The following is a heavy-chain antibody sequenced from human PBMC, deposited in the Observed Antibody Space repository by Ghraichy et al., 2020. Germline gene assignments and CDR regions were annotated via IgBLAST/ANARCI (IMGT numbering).Heavy chain of an antibody. D-gene: IGHD3-10*01. CDR2: IKQDGSEK. CDR3: ARDRPYYGSGSYPLGIFDY. V-gene: IGHV3-7*03. Sequence: ETLSLTCAASGFTFSSYWMSWVRQAPGKGLEWVANIKQDGSEKYYVDSVKGRFTISRDNAKNSLYLQMNSLRAEDTAVYYCARDRPYYGSGSYPLGIFDYWGQGTLVTVSS. J-gene: IGHJ4*02. CDR1: GFTFSSYW.